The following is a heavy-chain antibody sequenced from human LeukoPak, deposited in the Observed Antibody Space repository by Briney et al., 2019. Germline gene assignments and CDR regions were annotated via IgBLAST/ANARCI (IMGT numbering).Heavy chain of an antibody. D-gene: IGHD6-13*01. CDR1: GGSISSYY. J-gene: IGHJ4*02. CDR2: IYYSGST. CDR3: ASRPADSTWHGVFDY. V-gene: IGHV4-59*01. Sequence: PSETLSLTCTVSGGSISSYYWSWIRQPPGKGLEWIGYIYYSGSTNYNPSLKSRVTMSIDTSSDQFSLRLSSVTTADTAIYYCASRPADSTWHGVFDYWSQGTLVTVSS.